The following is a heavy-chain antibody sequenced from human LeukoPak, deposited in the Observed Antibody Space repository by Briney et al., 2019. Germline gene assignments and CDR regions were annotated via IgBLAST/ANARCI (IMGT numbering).Heavy chain of an antibody. D-gene: IGHD3-10*01. CDR1: GYTFTSYD. CDR3: ARGPLVLWFGAQPRYYFDY. V-gene: IGHV1-8*03. J-gene: IGHJ4*02. CDR2: MNTNSGNT. Sequence: ASVKVSCKASGYTFTSYDINWVRQATGQGLEWMGWMNTNSGNTGYAQKFQGRVTITRNTSISTAYMELSSLRSEDTAVYYCARGPLVLWFGAQPRYYFDYWGQGTLVTVSS.